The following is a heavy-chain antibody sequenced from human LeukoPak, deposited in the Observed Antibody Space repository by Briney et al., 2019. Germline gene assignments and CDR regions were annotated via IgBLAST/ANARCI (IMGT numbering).Heavy chain of an antibody. D-gene: IGHD5-18*01. CDR1: GGSFSGYY. CDR2: INHSGST. J-gene: IGHJ4*02. V-gene: IGHV4-34*01. Sequence: SETLSLTCAVYGGSFSGYYWSWIRQPPGKGREWIGEINHSGSTNYNPSLKSRVTISVDTSKNQFSLKLSSVTAADTAVYYCARVGYSYGYRDRSFDYWGQGTLVTVSS. CDR3: ARVGYSYGYRDRSFDY.